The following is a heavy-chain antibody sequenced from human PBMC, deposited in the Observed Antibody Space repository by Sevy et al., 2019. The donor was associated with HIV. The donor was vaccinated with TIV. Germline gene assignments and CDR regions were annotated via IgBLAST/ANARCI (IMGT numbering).Heavy chain of an antibody. CDR3: ATSPDYYDSSRDAFDI. CDR1: GYSVSDLS. D-gene: IGHD3-22*01. Sequence: VKVSCKVSGYSVSDLSIHWVRQAPGKGLEWMGGYDPEDGETIYAQKFQGRVTMTEDTSTDTAYMELSSLRSEDTAVYYCATSPDYYDSSRDAFDIWGQGTMVTVSS. J-gene: IGHJ3*02. V-gene: IGHV1-24*01. CDR2: YDPEDGET.